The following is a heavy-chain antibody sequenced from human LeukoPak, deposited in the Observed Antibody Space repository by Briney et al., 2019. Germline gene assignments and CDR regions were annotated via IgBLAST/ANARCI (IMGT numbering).Heavy chain of an antibody. D-gene: IGHD5-24*01. V-gene: IGHV3-23*01. CDR3: AKQIRDGYNPRPYNWFDP. CDR1: GFTFSSYS. J-gene: IGHJ5*02. Sequence: GGSLRLSCAASGFTFSSYSMGWVRQAPGKGLEWVSAISSSGGSTYYADSVKGRFTISRDNSKNTLYLQMNSLTAEDTAVYYCAKQIRDGYNPRPYNWFDPWGQGTLVTVSS. CDR2: ISSSGGST.